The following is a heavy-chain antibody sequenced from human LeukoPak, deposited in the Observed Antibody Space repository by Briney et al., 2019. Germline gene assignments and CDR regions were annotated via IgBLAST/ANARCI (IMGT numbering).Heavy chain of an antibody. CDR1: GFTFTNNF. CDR3: ARVFGSGYYRYYFDY. CDR2: IYYSGST. D-gene: IGHD3-22*01. J-gene: IGHJ4*02. V-gene: IGHV4-59*01. Sequence: GSLRLSCAASGFTFTNNFMSWVRQVPGKGLEWIGYIYYSGSTNYNPSLKSRVTISVDTSKNQFSLKLSSVTAADTAVYYCARVFGSGYYRYYFDYWGQGTLVTVSS.